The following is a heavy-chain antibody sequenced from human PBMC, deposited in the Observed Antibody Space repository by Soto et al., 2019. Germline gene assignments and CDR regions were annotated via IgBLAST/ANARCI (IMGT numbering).Heavy chain of an antibody. CDR3: SHRSSISLFDY. CDR1: GFSLSTTGVG. D-gene: IGHD3-3*02. CDR2: IYWADNK. J-gene: IGHJ4*02. V-gene: IGHV2-5*02. Sequence: QITLKASGPTLVPPTQTLTLTCAFSGFSLSTTGVGVGWIRQPPGKALEWLVVIYWADNKRYSPSLKTRLTITKDTSKYQVVLTMANMDPVDTATYYCSHRSSISLFDYWGEGALVTVSS.